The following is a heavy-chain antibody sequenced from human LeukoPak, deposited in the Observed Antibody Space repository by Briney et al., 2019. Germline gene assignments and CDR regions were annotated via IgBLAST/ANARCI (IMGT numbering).Heavy chain of an antibody. V-gene: IGHV3-30*03. CDR2: ISYDGSNI. Sequence: EGSLRLSCAASKFTFNNYGMNWVRQAPGKGLEWVALISYDGSNIYYTDSVKGRFTISRDNSKNTLYLQMNSLRVEDTAVYYCARDGYDFWSGIDYWGQGTLVTVSS. CDR1: KFTFNNYG. J-gene: IGHJ4*02. D-gene: IGHD3-3*01. CDR3: ARDGYDFWSGIDY.